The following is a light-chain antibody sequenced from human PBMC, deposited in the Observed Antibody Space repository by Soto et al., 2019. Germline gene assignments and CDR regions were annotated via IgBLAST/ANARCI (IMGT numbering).Light chain of an antibody. CDR1: SSDIGGYDH. Sequence: QSALTQPPSASGSPGQSVTISCTGTSSDIGGYDHVSWYQHHPGKAPKLIIFEVYKRPSGVPDRFSGSKTGNTASLSVSGLQADDEADYYCSSFAGTNNYVFGPGIKVTVL. J-gene: IGLJ1*01. CDR2: EVY. V-gene: IGLV2-8*01. CDR3: SSFAGTNNYV.